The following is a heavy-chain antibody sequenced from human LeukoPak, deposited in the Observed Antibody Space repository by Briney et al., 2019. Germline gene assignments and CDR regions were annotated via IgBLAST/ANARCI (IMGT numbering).Heavy chain of an antibody. V-gene: IGHV3-30*18. CDR3: AKDALYGDYAGYFDY. J-gene: IGHJ4*02. Sequence: GGSLRLSCAASRFTFDDYAMHWVRQAPGKGLEWVAVISYDGSNKYYADSVKGRFTISRDNSKNTLYLQMNSLRAEDTAVYYCAKDALYGDYAGYFDYWGQGTLVTVSS. CDR1: RFTFDDYA. D-gene: IGHD4-17*01. CDR2: ISYDGSNK.